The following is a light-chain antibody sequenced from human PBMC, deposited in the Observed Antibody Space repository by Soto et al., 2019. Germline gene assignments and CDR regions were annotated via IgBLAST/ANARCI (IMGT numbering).Light chain of an antibody. V-gene: IGKV3-20*01. CDR3: QQYGSSPFT. CDR2: GAS. CDR1: QSVSSSY. J-gene: IGKJ3*01. Sequence: EIVFTQSPGTLSLSPGERATLSCRASQSVSSSYLAWYQQKPGQAPNLLIYGASSRATGIPDRLSGSGSGTDFTLTISRLEPDDFAVYYCQQYGSSPFTFAPGTGVDIK.